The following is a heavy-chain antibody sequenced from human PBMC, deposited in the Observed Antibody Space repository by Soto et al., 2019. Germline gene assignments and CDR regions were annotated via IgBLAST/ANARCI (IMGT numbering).Heavy chain of an antibody. D-gene: IGHD6-19*01. Sequence: QVQLVESGGGVVQPGRSLRLSCAASGFTFSSYVIHWVLQAPGKGLEWVAVIWYDGSNKYYADSVKGRFTTSRDNSKNTLYLQMNRLRAEDTAVYYCARDCAGYSSGWYQRGGFDYWGQGTLVTVSS. CDR1: GFTFSSYV. CDR2: IWYDGSNK. J-gene: IGHJ4*02. CDR3: ARDCAGYSSGWYQRGGFDY. V-gene: IGHV3-33*01.